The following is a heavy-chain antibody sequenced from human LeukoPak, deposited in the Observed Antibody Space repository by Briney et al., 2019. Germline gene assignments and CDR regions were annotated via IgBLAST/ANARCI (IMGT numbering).Heavy chain of an antibody. J-gene: IGHJ6*03. CDR3: ARHYPPVRGAYYYYMDV. V-gene: IGHV5-51*01. Sequence: GESLKISCKGSGYSFTSYWIGWVRQMPGKGLEWMGIIYPGDSDTRYSPSFQGQVTISADKSISTAYLQWSSLEASDTAMYYCARHYPPVRGAYYYYMDVWGKGTTVTVSS. CDR1: GYSFTSYW. D-gene: IGHD3-10*01. CDR2: IYPGDSDT.